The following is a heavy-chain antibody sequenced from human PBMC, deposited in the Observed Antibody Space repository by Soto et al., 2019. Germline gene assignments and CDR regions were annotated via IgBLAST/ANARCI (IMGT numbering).Heavy chain of an antibody. CDR2: ITFSSAST. CDR1: VFTLSTYV. CDR3: AKCPARNTYDYDSSGYHPPGYYYGMGV. V-gene: IGHV3-23*01. J-gene: IGHJ6*04. D-gene: IGHD3-22*01. Sequence: GGALSLCCAAPVFTLSTYVMSWVRQAPGKGLEPVPPITFSSASTYYVDSVKGRFTISRDNSKNTLYLQIHSLRTEDTAVYYCAKCPARNTYDYDSSGYHPPGYYYGMGVWGKGTTVTVS.